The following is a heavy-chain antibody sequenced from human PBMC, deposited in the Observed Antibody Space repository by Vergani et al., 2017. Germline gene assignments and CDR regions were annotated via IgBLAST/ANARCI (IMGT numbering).Heavy chain of an antibody. J-gene: IGHJ6*02. V-gene: IGHV1-69*13. CDR1: GGTFSCYA. Sequence: QVQLVQSGAEVKKPGSSVKVSCKASGGTFSCYAISWVRQAPGQGLEWMGRIIPIFGTANYAQKFQGRVTITADEATSTAYMELSSLRSDDTAVYYCATPAPYGSGKSTYYGMDVWGQGTTVTVSS. CDR2: IIPIFGTA. CDR3: ATPAPYGSGKSTYYGMDV. D-gene: IGHD3-10*01.